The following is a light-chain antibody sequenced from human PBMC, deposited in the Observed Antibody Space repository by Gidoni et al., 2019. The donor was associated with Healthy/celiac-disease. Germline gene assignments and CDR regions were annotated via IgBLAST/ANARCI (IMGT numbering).Light chain of an antibody. V-gene: IGLV3-1*01. CDR1: KLGDKY. CDR3: QAWDSSTYVV. CDR2: QDS. J-gene: IGLJ2*01. Sequence: SYELTQPPSVSVSPGQTASITCSGDKLGDKYACWYQQKPGQSPVLVIYQDSKRPSVFPERFSGSNSGNTATLTISGTQAMDEADYYCQAWDSSTYVVFGGGTKLTVL.